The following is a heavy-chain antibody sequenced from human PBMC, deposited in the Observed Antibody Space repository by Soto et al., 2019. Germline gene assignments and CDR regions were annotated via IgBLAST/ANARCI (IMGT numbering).Heavy chain of an antibody. Sequence: QLQLQESGPGLVKPSETLSLTCTVSGGSISSRGYYWGWIRQPPGQGLEWIGTIYYSGSTSYNPSLKSRVTISVDTSKNQFSLKLSSVTAADTAVYYCATSNWFDPWGQGTLVTVSS. CDR2: IYYSGST. CDR3: ATSNWFDP. V-gene: IGHV4-39*01. CDR1: GGSISSRGYY. J-gene: IGHJ5*02.